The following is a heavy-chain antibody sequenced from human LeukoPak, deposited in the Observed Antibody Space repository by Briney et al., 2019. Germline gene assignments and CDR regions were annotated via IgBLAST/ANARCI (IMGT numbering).Heavy chain of an antibody. J-gene: IGHJ6*02. V-gene: IGHV1-46*01. CDR2: INPSGGST. CDR3: ARDTPPEFTPGDYYYGMDV. D-gene: IGHD3-10*01. Sequence: ASVKVSCKASGYTFTSYYMHWVRQAPGQGLGWMGIINPSGGSTSYAQKFQGRVTMTRDTSTSTVYMELSSLRSEDTAVYYCARDTPPEFTPGDYYYGMDVWGQGTTVTVSS. CDR1: GYTFTSYY.